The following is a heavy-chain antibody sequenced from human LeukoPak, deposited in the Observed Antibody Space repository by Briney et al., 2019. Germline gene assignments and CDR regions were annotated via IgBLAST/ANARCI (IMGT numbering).Heavy chain of an antibody. CDR1: GGSFSGYY. V-gene: IGHV4-34*01. Sequence: ASETLSLTCAVYGGSFSGYYWSWIRQPPGKGLEWIGEINHSGSTNYNPSLKSRVTMSVDTSKNQFSLKLSSVTAADTAVYYCARVYFAFPDYYGMDVWGQGTTVTVSS. D-gene: IGHD3-9*01. CDR3: ARVYFAFPDYYGMDV. CDR2: INHSGST. J-gene: IGHJ6*02.